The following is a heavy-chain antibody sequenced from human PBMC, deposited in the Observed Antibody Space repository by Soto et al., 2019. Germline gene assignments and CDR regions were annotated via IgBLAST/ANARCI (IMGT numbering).Heavy chain of an antibody. D-gene: IGHD2-15*01. V-gene: IGHV4-31*03. J-gene: IGHJ5*02. CDR3: ARLRRGGSGVPEP. CDR2: ISYSGNS. Sequence: QMQLQESGPGLVKPSQTLSLICSVSGGSISRPGYYWAWIRQHPARCLEWIGSISYSGNSNHNSPRQFRLVLSVDPPQKCGSLRLISVPAADTPVYYCARLRRGGSGVPEPWGQGARVTVSS. CDR1: GGSISRPGYY.